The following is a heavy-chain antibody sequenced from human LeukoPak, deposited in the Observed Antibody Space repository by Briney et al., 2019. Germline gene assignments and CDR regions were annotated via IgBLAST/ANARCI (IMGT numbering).Heavy chain of an antibody. J-gene: IGHJ3*02. CDR3: ARTDCYYDFWSGYSCDAFDI. Sequence: PGESLRLSCAASGFTFSSYWMHWVRQAPGKGLGLVSRINTDGSSTSYADSVKGRFTISRDNAKNPLYLQMNSLRAEDTAVYYCARTDCYYDFWSGYSCDAFDIWGQGTMVTVSS. CDR2: INTDGSST. CDR1: GFTFSSYW. V-gene: IGHV3-74*01. D-gene: IGHD3-3*01.